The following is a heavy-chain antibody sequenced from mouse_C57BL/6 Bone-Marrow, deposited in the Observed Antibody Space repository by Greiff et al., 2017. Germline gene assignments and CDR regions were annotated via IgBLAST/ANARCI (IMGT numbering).Heavy chain of an antibody. V-gene: IGHV5-16*01. CDR2: INYDGSST. CDR3: ARALYGSSGYFDV. J-gene: IGHJ1*03. CDR1: GFTFSDYY. Sequence: EVKVVESEGGLVQPGSSMKLSCTASGFTFSDYYMAWVRQVPEKGLEWVANINYDGSSTYYLDSLKSRFIISRDNAKNILYLQMSSLKSEDTATYYCARALYGSSGYFDVWGTGTTVTVSS. D-gene: IGHD1-1*01.